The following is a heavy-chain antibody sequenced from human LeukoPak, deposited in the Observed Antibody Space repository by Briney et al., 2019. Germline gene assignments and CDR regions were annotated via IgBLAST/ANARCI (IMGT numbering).Heavy chain of an antibody. CDR2: LKEDGSEK. J-gene: IGHJ4*02. CDR3: ARTWGDGSYFDY. D-gene: IGHD3-16*01. CDR1: GFTFSSYW. V-gene: IGHV3-7*01. Sequence: GGSLRLSCAASGFTFSSYWMTWVRQAPGKGLEWVANLKEDGSEKYSVDSVKGRFTISRDNAENSLYLQMNSLRVEDTAVYYCARTWGDGSYFDYWGQGTLVTVSS.